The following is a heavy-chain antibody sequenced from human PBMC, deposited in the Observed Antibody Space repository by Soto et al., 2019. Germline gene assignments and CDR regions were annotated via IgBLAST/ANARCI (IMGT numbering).Heavy chain of an antibody. V-gene: IGHV3-15*01. J-gene: IGHJ5*02. D-gene: IGHD3-10*02. CDR2: IKTKADAGTT. CDR1: GFTFKNAW. CDR3: TTDGATIFFDP. Sequence: QLVESGGGLVKPGGSLRLSCAASGFTFKNAWMSWVRQAPGKGLEWVGRIKTKADAGTTDYAAAVKGRFTISRDDSKNTLYLQMNSLKNEDTALYFCTTDGATIFFDPRGQGTLVTVSS.